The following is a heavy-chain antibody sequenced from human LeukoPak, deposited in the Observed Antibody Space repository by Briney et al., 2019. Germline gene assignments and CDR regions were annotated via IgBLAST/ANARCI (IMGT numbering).Heavy chain of an antibody. Sequence: PGGSLRLSCAASGFTFRSYSMNWVRQAPGKGLEWVLSISSSGSYIYYADSVKGRFTVSRDNAKNSLYLQMNSLRAEDTAVYYCARTATAYCGGDCLGPFDPWGQGTLVTVSS. CDR3: ARTATAYCGGDCLGPFDP. J-gene: IGHJ5*02. CDR2: ISSSGSYI. D-gene: IGHD2-21*02. V-gene: IGHV3-21*01. CDR1: GFTFRSYS.